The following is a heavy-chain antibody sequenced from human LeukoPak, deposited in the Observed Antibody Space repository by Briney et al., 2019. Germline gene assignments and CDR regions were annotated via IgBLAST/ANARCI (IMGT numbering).Heavy chain of an antibody. CDR1: GFTFSSYA. V-gene: IGHV3-23*01. CDR2: ISGSGGST. D-gene: IGHD3-22*01. J-gene: IGHJ4*02. Sequence: GGSLRLSCAASGFTFSSYAMSWVRQAPGKGLEWVSAISGSGGSTYYADSVKGRFTISRDNAKNSLYLQMNSLRAEDTALYYCARIGLFERWAFDYWGQGSLVTVSS. CDR3: ARIGLFERWAFDY.